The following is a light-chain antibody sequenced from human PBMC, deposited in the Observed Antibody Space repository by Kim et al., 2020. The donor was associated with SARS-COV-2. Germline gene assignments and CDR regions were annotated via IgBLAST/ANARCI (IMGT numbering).Light chain of an antibody. Sequence: ALRQTVRITCQGDSLRSYYANWYQQKPGQAPLLVIYGRDNRPSGIPDRFSGSSSGNTASLTITGAQVEDEADYYCNSRDSGGNLYVFGTGTKVTVL. CDR1: SLRSYY. CDR2: GRD. V-gene: IGLV3-19*01. CDR3: NSRDSGGNLYV. J-gene: IGLJ1*01.